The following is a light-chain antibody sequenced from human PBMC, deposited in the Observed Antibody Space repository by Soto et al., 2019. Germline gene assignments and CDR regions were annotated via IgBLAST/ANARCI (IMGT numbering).Light chain of an antibody. V-gene: IGKV3-20*01. CDR1: QSVSSSY. J-gene: IGKJ3*01. CDR3: QHRET. CDR2: GAS. Sequence: EIVLTQSPGTLSLSPGERATLSCRASQSVSSSYLAWYQQKPGQAPRLLVYGASSRATGIPDGFSGSGSGTDFTLTISRLEPEDFAVYYCQHRETFGPGTRWISN.